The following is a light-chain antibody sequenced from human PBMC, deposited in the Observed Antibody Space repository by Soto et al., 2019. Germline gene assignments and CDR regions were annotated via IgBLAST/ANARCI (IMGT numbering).Light chain of an antibody. CDR3: QQANSFPLT. J-gene: IGKJ4*01. CDR2: TAS. CDR1: QGISSL. Sequence: DIQMTQSPSSVSASVGDRVTITCRARQGISSLLAWYQQKPGKAPNLLIHTASSLQSGVPSRFSGSGSGTDFTLTISSLQTEDFATYYCQQANSFPLTFGGGTKVEIK. V-gene: IGKV1-12*01.